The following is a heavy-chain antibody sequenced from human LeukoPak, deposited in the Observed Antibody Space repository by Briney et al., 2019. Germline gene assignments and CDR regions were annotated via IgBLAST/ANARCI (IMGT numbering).Heavy chain of an antibody. V-gene: IGHV3-74*01. Sequence: GGSLRLSCVASGFTFSSYWMNWVRQAPGQGLVWVSNINNDGRSTNYAGSVKGRFTISRDNAKNTLYLQMNSLRAEDTAVYYCARLWYSGSYYYYYYMGLWGKETTVSVAS. CDR1: GFTFSSYW. CDR2: INNDGRST. D-gene: IGHD1-26*01. CDR3: ARLWYSGSYYYYYYMGL. J-gene: IGHJ6*03.